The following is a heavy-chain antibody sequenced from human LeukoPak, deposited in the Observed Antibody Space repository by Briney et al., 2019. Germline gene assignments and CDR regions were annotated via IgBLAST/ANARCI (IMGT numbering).Heavy chain of an antibody. V-gene: IGHV4-61*02. CDR2: IYTSGST. J-gene: IGHJ6*03. D-gene: IGHD4-23*01. Sequence: SETLSLTCAVSGYSISSGSYYWSWIRQPAGKGLEWIGRIYTSGSTNYNPSLKSRVTISVDTSKNQFSLKLSSVTAADTAVYYCARDFYGGKGPHYYYMDVWGKGTTVTVSS. CDR1: GYSISSGSYY. CDR3: ARDFYGGKGPHYYYMDV.